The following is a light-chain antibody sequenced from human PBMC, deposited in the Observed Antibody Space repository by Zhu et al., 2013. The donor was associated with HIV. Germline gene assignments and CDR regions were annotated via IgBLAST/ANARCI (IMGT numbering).Light chain of an antibody. Sequence: DIVLTQSPGTLSLSPGDRATLSCRASQTISSDFLAWYQQIPGQAPRLLISGTSSRATGIPDRFSGSGSGTDFSLTISRVEPEDFAVYYCQQYGSSPLTFGQGTKVEIK. V-gene: IGKV3-20*01. CDR3: QQYGSSPLT. CDR2: GTS. J-gene: IGKJ1*01. CDR1: QTISSDF.